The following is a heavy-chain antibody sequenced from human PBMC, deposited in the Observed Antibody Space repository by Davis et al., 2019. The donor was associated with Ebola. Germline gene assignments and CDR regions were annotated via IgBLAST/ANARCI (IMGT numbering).Heavy chain of an antibody. CDR2: IIPIFGTA. CDR1: GGTFSSYA. V-gene: IGHV1-69*13. CDR3: ARGLDTMIVWYLVAFDI. D-gene: IGHD3-22*01. Sequence: AASVKVSCKASGGTFSSYAISWVRQAPGQGLEWMGGIIPIFGTANYAQKFQGRVTITADESTSTAYMELSSLRSEDTALYYCARGLDTMIVWYLVAFDIWGQGTMVTVSS. J-gene: IGHJ3*02.